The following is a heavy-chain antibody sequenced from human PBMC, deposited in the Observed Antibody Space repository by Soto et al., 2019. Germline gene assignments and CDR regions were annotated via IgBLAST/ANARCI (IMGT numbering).Heavy chain of an antibody. J-gene: IGHJ5*02. CDR3: VRDGTKTLRDWFDP. CDR1: GASISGSY. V-gene: IGHV4-4*07. Sequence: PSETLSLTCTVSGASISGSYWRWIRQSAGKGLEWIGRIYATGTTDYNPSLKSRVMMSVDTSKKQFSLKLRSVTAADTAVYYCVRDGTKTLRDWFDPWGQGISVTVSS. CDR2: IYATGTT. D-gene: IGHD1-1*01.